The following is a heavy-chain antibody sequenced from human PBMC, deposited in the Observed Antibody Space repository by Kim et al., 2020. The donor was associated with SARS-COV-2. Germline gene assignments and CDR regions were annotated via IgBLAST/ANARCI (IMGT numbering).Heavy chain of an antibody. V-gene: IGHV4-39*07. J-gene: IGHJ4*02. D-gene: IGHD6-13*01. CDR3: ASSGYSSSWYQGLFDY. Sequence: SLKSRVTISVDTSKNQFSLKLSSVTAADTAVYYCASSGYSSSWYQGLFDYWGQGTLVTVSS.